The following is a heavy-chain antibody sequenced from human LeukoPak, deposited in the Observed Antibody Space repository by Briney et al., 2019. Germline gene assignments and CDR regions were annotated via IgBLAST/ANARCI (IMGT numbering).Heavy chain of an antibody. V-gene: IGHV3-30*04. D-gene: IGHD6-19*01. J-gene: IGHJ4*02. Sequence: PGGSLRLSCAASGLTFSSYAMHWVRQAPGKGLEWVAVISYDGSNKYYADSVKGRFTISRDNSKNTLYLQMNSLRAEDTAVYYCARGPERWLPFDYWGQGTLVTVSS. CDR2: ISYDGSNK. CDR1: GLTFSSYA. CDR3: ARGPERWLPFDY.